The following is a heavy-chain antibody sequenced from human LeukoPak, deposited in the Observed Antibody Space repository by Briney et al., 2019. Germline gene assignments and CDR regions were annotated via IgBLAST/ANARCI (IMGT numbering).Heavy chain of an antibody. V-gene: IGHV3-23*01. Sequence: GGSLRLSCAASGFTFSRCAMSLVRQAPGKGLELVSGISASGGTTYYADSVKGRFTISRDNSKNTLVLQLNSLRAEDTAVYYCAKDPTDFDSSGQTYFDYWGQGTLVTVSS. CDR3: AKDPTDFDSSGQTYFDY. D-gene: IGHD3-22*01. J-gene: IGHJ4*02. CDR2: ISASGGTT. CDR1: GFTFSRCA.